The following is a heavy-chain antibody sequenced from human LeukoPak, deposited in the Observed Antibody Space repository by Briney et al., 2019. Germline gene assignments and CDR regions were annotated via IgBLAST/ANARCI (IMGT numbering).Heavy chain of an antibody. J-gene: IGHJ6*03. D-gene: IGHD3-9*01. Sequence: GGSLRLSCAASGFTFSGSAMHWVRQASGKGLEWVGRIRSKANSYATVYAASVKGRFTISRDDSKNTAYLQMNSLKTKDTAVYYCTRTSDILTGYTPREAYYYYYHMDVWGKGTTVTISS. CDR2: IRSKANSYAT. CDR3: TRTSDILTGYTPREAYYYYYHMDV. V-gene: IGHV3-73*01. CDR1: GFTFSGSA.